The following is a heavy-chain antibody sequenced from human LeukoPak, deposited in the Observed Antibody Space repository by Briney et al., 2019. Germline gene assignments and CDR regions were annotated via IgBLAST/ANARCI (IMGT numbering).Heavy chain of an antibody. V-gene: IGHV1-69*04. CDR3: ASVSSTRFQH. D-gene: IGHD2-2*01. CDR2: IIPILGIA. CDR1: GGTFSSYA. Sequence: SVKVSCKASGGTFSSYAISWVRQAPGQGLEWMGRIIPILGIADYAQKFQGRVTITADKSTSTAYMELSSLRSEDTAVYYCASVSSTRFQHWGQGTLVTVSS. J-gene: IGHJ1*01.